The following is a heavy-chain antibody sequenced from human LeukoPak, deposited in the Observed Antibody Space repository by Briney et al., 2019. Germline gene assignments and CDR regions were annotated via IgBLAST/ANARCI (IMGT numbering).Heavy chain of an antibody. D-gene: IGHD2-8*01. CDR2: ISGSGGST. CDR3: AKGPILYFYFDP. V-gene: IGHV3-23*01. Sequence: PGGSLRLSCAASGFTFSSYAMSWVRQAPGKGLEWVSAISGSGGSTYYADSVKGRFTISRHNSKNTLYLQMNSLRAEDTAVYYCAKGPILYFYFDPWGQGTLVPVSS. J-gene: IGHJ5*02. CDR1: GFTFSSYA.